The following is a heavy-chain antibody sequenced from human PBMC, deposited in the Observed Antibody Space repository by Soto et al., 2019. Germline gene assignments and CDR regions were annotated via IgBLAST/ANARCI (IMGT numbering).Heavy chain of an antibody. CDR1: GFTFSSYS. D-gene: IGHD6-13*01. V-gene: IGHV3-21*01. Sequence: GGSLRLSCAASGFTFSSYSMNWVRQAPGKGLEWVSSISSSSSYIYYADSVKGRFTISRDNAKNSLYLQMNSLRAEDTAVYYCARVGSVPYSSSWYPHEVDYWGQGTLVTVSS. J-gene: IGHJ4*02. CDR2: ISSSSSYI. CDR3: ARVGSVPYSSSWYPHEVDY.